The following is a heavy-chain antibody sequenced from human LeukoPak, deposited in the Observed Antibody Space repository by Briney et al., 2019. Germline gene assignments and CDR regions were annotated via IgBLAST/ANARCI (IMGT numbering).Heavy chain of an antibody. V-gene: IGHV4-59*01. Sequence: SETLSLTXTVSGGSICNYYWSWIRQPPGKGLEWIGYIYYSGITNYNPSLKSRVTVSVDTSKNQFSLKLSSVTAADTAVYYCARVGSAVTTDFDYWGQGTLVTVSS. J-gene: IGHJ4*02. CDR2: IYYSGIT. CDR1: GGSICNYY. D-gene: IGHD4-17*01. CDR3: ARVGSAVTTDFDY.